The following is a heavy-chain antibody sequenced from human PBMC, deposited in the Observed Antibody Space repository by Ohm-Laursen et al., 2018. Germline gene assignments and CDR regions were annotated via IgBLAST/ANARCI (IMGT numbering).Heavy chain of an antibody. D-gene: IGHD2-2*01. V-gene: IGHV3-23*01. CDR1: GFTFDDHY. J-gene: IGHJ3*02. Sequence: SLRLSCAASGFTFDDHYMDWVRQAPGKGLEWVSTISGSGGTTYYADSVKGRFSISRDSSKNTLYLQMNSLRAEDTAVYYCAKDQMASSWSNDAFDMWGQGTMVTVSS. CDR2: ISGSGGTT. CDR3: AKDQMASSWSNDAFDM.